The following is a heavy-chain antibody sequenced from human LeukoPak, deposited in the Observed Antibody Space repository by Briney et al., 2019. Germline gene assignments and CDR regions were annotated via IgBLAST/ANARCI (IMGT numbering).Heavy chain of an antibody. CDR2: MNPNSGNT. D-gene: IGHD2-2*01. V-gene: IGHV1-8*01. J-gene: IGHJ4*02. CDR1: GYTFTSYD. CDR3: ARIGYQLRDY. Sequence: ASVKVSCKASGYTFTSYDINWVRQATGQGLEWMGWMNPNSGNTGYAQKFQGRVTMTRDTSITTAYMELRSLRSEDTAIYYCARIGYQLRDYWGQGTLVTVSS.